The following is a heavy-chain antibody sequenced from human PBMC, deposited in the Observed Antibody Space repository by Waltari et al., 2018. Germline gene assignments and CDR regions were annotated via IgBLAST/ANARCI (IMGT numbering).Heavy chain of an antibody. CDR3: AKDLRGYSSSGDYFDC. CDR2: IRSSGRST. D-gene: IGHD6-6*01. V-gene: IGHV3-23*01. J-gene: IGHJ4*02. CDR1: GFTFSNFA. Sequence: EVQLLESGGGLVQPGGSLRLSCGVSGFTFSNFAMIWVRQAPGKGLEWVSGIRSSGRSTYYAASVKGRFTISRDNSKNTLYLQMNTLGVEDTAFYYCAKDLRGYSSSGDYFDCWGQGALVTVSS.